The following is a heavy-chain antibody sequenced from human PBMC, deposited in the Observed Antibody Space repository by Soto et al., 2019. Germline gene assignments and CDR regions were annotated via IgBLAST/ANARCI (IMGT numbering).Heavy chain of an antibody. Sequence: GGSLRLSCAASGFTFKNYAMIWVRQAPGKGLEWVSAISGGDTTYYADSVKGRFTISRDNAKNSLYLQMNSLRAEDTAVYYCARRRYLDYWGQGTLVTVSS. V-gene: IGHV3-21*01. J-gene: IGHJ4*02. D-gene: IGHD3-9*01. CDR3: ARRRYLDY. CDR2: ISGGDTT. CDR1: GFTFKNYA.